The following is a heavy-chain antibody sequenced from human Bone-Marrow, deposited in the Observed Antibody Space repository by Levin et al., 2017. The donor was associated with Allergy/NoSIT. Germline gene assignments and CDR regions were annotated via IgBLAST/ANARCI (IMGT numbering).Heavy chain of an antibody. CDR1: GGSISSSSYY. D-gene: IGHD2-2*01. J-gene: IGHJ4*02. V-gene: IGHV4-39*02. CDR3: ARDETSSRSKFEY. CDR2: VYYSGDT. Sequence: RASETLSLTCTVSGGSISSSSYYWGWIRQPPGKGLEWIGTVYYSGDTFYNPSLKSRVTISVDTSKNQFSLKLNSVTAADTAVYYCARDETSSRSKFEYWGQGTLVTVSS.